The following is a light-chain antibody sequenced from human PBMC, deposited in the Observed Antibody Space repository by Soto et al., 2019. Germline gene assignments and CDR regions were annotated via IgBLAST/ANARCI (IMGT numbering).Light chain of an antibody. Sequence: DIQMTQSPSSLSASVGDRVTITCRASQSISSYLNWYQQKPGKAPKLLIYAAFSLQSGVPSRFSGSGSGTDFPLTISSLQPEDFATYYCQQSYSTPETFGQGTKVQIK. J-gene: IGKJ1*01. V-gene: IGKV1-39*01. CDR1: QSISSY. CDR3: QQSYSTPET. CDR2: AAF.